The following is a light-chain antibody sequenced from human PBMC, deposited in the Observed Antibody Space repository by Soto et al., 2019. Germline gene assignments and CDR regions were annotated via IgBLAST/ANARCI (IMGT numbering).Light chain of an antibody. CDR3: QRYNDWPLP. J-gene: IGKJ4*01. V-gene: IGKV3-15*01. Sequence: ELAMTKSPATLSVSPGEEATRSWRSSQGVGFTLAWPQQKPGQNPRLLIYNAFTRATGVPARFSGSGSGADLALTTNPLQSEDFAVYYCQRYNDWPLPCGGGTKVDIK. CDR2: NAF. CDR1: QGVGFT.